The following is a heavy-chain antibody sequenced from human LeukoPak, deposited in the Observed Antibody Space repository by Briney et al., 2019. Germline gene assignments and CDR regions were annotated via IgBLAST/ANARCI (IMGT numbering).Heavy chain of an antibody. D-gene: IGHD6-19*01. Sequence: ASVKVSCKASGYTFTSYYMHWLRQAPAQGLEWMGIINPSGGSTSYAQKFQGRVTMTRDTSTSTVYMELSSLRSEDTAVYYCARDPYSSGWFDYWGQGTLVTVSS. V-gene: IGHV1-46*01. J-gene: IGHJ4*02. CDR1: GYTFTSYY. CDR3: ARDPYSSGWFDY. CDR2: INPSGGST.